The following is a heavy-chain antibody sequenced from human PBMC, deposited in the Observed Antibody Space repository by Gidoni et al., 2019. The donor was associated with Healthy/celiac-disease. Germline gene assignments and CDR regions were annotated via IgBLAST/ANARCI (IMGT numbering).Heavy chain of an antibody. J-gene: IGHJ3*02. V-gene: IGHV4-4*07. CDR2: IYTSGST. CDR3: GRGLGGYPNPDAFDI. D-gene: IGHD3-22*01. CDR1: GAPISSYY. Sequence: HVQLQASPSGLVSPSQTLSLTCTVSGAPISSYYWSWLRQPAGKGLAGIGRIYTSGSTIYNPSIKSRVTMSVDTSKNQFSLKLSSVTAADKAVYYCGRGLGGYPNPDAFDIWGQGTMVTVSS.